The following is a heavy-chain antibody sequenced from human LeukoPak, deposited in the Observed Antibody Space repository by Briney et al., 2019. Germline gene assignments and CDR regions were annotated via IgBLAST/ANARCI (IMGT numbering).Heavy chain of an antibody. J-gene: IGHJ4*02. Sequence: SQTLSLTCTVSFGSISSGSYYWSWSRQPAGKGLEWIGRICTSGSTNYNPSLKSRVTISVDTSKNQFSLKLSSVTAADTAVYYCARGGNQIDYWGQGTLVTVSS. V-gene: IGHV4-61*02. CDR1: FGSISSGSYY. CDR2: ICTSGST. CDR3: ARGGNQIDY. D-gene: IGHD4-23*01.